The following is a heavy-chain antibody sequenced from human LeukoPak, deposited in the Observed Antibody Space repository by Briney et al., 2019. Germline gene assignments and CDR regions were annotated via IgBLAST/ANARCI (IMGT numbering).Heavy chain of an antibody. CDR1: GGSFSGYD. J-gene: IGHJ6*03. CDR3: ASALPGYDSSGYYYYYMDV. D-gene: IGHD3-22*01. V-gene: IGHV4-34*01. Sequence: SETLSLTCAVYGGSFSGYDWTWIRQPPGKGLEWIGEINHSGSTNYNPPLKSRVTISVDTSKNQFSLKLSSVPAADTAVYYCASALPGYDSSGYYYYYMDVWGKGTTVTVSS. CDR2: INHSGST.